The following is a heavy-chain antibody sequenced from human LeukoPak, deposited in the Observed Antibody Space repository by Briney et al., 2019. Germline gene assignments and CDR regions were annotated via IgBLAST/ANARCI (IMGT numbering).Heavy chain of an antibody. CDR1: GGTFSSYA. J-gene: IGHJ3*02. D-gene: IGHD2-2*01. CDR3: ARDWGYCSSTSCSLDAFDI. CDR2: ISAYNGNT. Sequence: ASVKVSCKASGGTFSSYAISWVRQAPGQGLEWMGWISAYNGNTNYAQKLQGRVTMTTDTSTSTAYMELRSLRSDDTAVYYCARDWGYCSSTSCSLDAFDIWGQGTMVTVSS. V-gene: IGHV1-18*01.